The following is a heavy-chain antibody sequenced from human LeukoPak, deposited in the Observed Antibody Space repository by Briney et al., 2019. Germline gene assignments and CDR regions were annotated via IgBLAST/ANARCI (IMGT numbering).Heavy chain of an antibody. CDR3: ARTYYDFWSGYQPLFDY. Sequence: ASEKVSCKASGYTFTSYDINWVRQATGQGLEWMGWMNPNSGNTGYAQKFQGRVTMTRNTSISTAYMELSSLRSEDTAVYYCARTYYDFWSGYQPLFDYWGQGTLVTVSS. D-gene: IGHD3-3*01. V-gene: IGHV1-8*01. CDR1: GYTFTSYD. CDR2: MNPNSGNT. J-gene: IGHJ4*02.